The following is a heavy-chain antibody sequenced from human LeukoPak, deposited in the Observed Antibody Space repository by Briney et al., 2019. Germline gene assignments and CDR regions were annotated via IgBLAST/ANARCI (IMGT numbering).Heavy chain of an antibody. CDR3: ARVTSGSYYPFDY. CDR2: IYYSGST. J-gene: IGHJ4*02. CDR1: GDSISRYY. D-gene: IGHD3-10*01. Sequence: SETLSLTCIVSGDSISRYYWSWVRQPPGKGPEWIGYIYYSGSTYYNPSLKSRVTISVDTSKNQFFLRLTSVTAADTAMYYCARVTSGSYYPFDYWGQGTLVTVSS. V-gene: IGHV4-59*01.